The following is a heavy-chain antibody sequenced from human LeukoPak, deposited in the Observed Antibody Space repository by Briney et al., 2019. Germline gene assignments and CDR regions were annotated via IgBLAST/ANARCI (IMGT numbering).Heavy chain of an antibody. J-gene: IGHJ6*03. CDR3: ARMYSSSPGFGYYYYMDV. CDR2: INSGGSST. V-gene: IGHV3-74*01. Sequence: GGSLRLSCAASGFTFSSYWMHWVPQAPGKGLVWVSRINSGGSSTSYADSVKGRFTISRDNAKNTLYLQMNSLRAEDTAVYYCARMYSSSPGFGYYYYMDVWGKGTTVNVSS. D-gene: IGHD6-13*01. CDR1: GFTFSSYW.